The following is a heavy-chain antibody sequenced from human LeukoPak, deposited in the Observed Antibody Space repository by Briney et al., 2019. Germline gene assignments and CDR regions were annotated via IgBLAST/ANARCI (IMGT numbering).Heavy chain of an antibody. Sequence: GGSLRLSCVVSGFSLSNFAMNWVRQAPGKGLECVSSISGSTGRTYYADSVKGRFTISRDDSKNTVYLEMNNLRAEDTALYFCAKANCGSECFYIMDVWGQGTMVTVSS. J-gene: IGHJ6*02. V-gene: IGHV3-23*01. CDR2: ISGSTGRT. CDR1: GFSLSNFA. CDR3: AKANCGSECFYIMDV. D-gene: IGHD3-16*01.